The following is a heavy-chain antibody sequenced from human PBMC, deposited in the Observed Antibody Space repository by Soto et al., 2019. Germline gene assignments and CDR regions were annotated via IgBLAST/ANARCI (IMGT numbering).Heavy chain of an antibody. V-gene: IGHV1-24*01. D-gene: IGHD6-19*01. CDR3: ATGPSSGSGGSYFDY. CDR2: FDPEDGET. CDR1: GYTLTELS. Sequence: ASVKVSCKVSGYTLTELSMHWVRQAPGKGLEWMGGFDPEDGETIYAQKFQGRVTMTEDTSTDTAYMELSSLRSEDTAVYYCATGPSSGSGGSYFDYWGQGTLVIVSS. J-gene: IGHJ4*02.